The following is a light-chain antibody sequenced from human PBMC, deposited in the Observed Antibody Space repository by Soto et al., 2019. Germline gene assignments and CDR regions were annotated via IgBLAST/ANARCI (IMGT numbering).Light chain of an antibody. V-gene: IGKV3-20*01. J-gene: IGKJ1*01. CDR1: QTVSSNY. Sequence: EIVLTQSPGTLSLSPGERATLSCRASQTVSSNYLAWYQQKPGQAPRLLIYGASSRATGIPDRFSGSGSGTDFTLTISRLEPADFAVYYCQQYGTSPWTFGRGTKVEIK. CDR2: GAS. CDR3: QQYGTSPWT.